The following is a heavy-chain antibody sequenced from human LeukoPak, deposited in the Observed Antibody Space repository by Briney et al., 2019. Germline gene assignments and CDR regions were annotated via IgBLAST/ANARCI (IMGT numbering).Heavy chain of an antibody. CDR3: ARGGITMAYYGMDV. J-gene: IGHJ6*04. V-gene: IGHV4-34*01. CDR2: INHSGTT. Sequence: PSETLSLSCAVYGGSFSGYYWTWIRQPPGKGLEWIGEINHSGTTNYNPFLKSRVTISVDTSKNQFSLKLRSVTAADTAVYYCARGGITMAYYGMDVWGRGTPVTVSS. D-gene: IGHD3-10*01. CDR1: GGSFSGYY.